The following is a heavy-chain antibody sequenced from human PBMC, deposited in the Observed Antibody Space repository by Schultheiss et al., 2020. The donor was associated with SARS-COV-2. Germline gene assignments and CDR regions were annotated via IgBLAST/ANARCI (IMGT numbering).Heavy chain of an antibody. Sequence: SQTLSLTCTVSGGSISSYYWSWIRQPPGKGLEWIGYIYHSGSTNYSPSLKSRVTISSDTSKHQFSMKLSSVTAADTALYYCASTRLYCSNTSCSYYWGQGTLVTVSS. J-gene: IGHJ4*02. CDR1: GGSISSYY. CDR3: ASTRLYCSNTSCSYY. D-gene: IGHD2-2*01. CDR2: IYHSGST. V-gene: IGHV4-59*08.